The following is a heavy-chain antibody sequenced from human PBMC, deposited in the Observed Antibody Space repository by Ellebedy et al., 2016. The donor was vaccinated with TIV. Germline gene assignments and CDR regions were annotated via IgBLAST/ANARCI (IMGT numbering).Heavy chain of an antibody. J-gene: IGHJ4*02. CDR3: STQGATGFDY. CDR2: MNPKSGNT. CDR1: EDTFSNYE. D-gene: IGHD1-26*01. Sequence: AASVKVSCKASEDTFSNYEINWVRQAFGQGLEWMGWMNPKSGNTGYAQEFQGRLTMTRKTSISTAYMELSSLKSEDTALYYCSTQGATGFDYWGQGSLVTVSS. V-gene: IGHV1-8*01.